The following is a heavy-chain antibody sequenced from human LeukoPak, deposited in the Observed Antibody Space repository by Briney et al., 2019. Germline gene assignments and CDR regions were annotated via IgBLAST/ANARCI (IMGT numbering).Heavy chain of an antibody. CDR1: GYTFTSYY. Sequence: GASVKVSCKASGYTFTSYYMHWVRQAPGQGLEWMGIINPSGGSTSYAQKFQGRVTMTRDTSTSTVYMELSRLRSDDTAVYYCARPYYYYDSSGYHYYFDYWGQGTLVTVSS. J-gene: IGHJ4*02. V-gene: IGHV1-46*01. CDR3: ARPYYYYDSSGYHYYFDY. D-gene: IGHD3-22*01. CDR2: INPSGGST.